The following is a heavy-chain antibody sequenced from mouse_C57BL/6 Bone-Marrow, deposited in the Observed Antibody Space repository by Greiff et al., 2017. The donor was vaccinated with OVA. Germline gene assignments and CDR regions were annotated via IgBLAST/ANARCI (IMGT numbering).Heavy chain of an antibody. Sequence: VQLQQSGPELVKPGASVKISCKASGYTFTDYYMNWVKQSHGKSLEWIGDINPNNGGTSYNQKFKGKATLTVDKSSSTAYMELRSLTSEDSAVYYCARELRPWGFDYWGQGTTLTVSS. CDR3: ARELRPWGFDY. V-gene: IGHV1-26*01. CDR2: INPNNGGT. J-gene: IGHJ2*01. CDR1: GYTFTDYY. D-gene: IGHD1-1*01.